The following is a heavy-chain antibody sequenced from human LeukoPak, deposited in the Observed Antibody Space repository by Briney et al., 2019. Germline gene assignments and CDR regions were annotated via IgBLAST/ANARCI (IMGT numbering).Heavy chain of an antibody. CDR3: ANPPSWSGRSLLDDY. CDR2: ISGSGGST. Sequence: PGGSLRLSCAASGFTFSSYAMSWVRQAPGKGLEWVSAISGSGGSTYYADTVKGRFTISRDNSKNTLYLQMNSLRAEDTAVYYCANPPSWSGRSLLDDYWGQGTLVTVSS. V-gene: IGHV3-23*01. J-gene: IGHJ4*02. CDR1: GFTFSSYA. D-gene: IGHD2/OR15-2a*01.